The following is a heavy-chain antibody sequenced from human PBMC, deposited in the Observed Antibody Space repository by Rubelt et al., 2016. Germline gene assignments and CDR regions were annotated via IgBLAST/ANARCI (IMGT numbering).Heavy chain of an antibody. V-gene: IGHV3-43*01. Sequence: KGRFTISRDNSKNSLYLQMNSLRTEDTALYYCAKDLSGDGSGYYGYWGQGTLVTVSS. CDR3: AKDLSGDGSGYYGY. D-gene: IGHD3-22*01. J-gene: IGHJ4*02.